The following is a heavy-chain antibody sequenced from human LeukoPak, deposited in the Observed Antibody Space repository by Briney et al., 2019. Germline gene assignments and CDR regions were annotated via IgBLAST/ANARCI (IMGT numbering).Heavy chain of an antibody. D-gene: IGHD2-2*01. CDR2: IYSGGST. J-gene: IGHJ5*02. Sequence: GGSLRLSCAASGFTVSSNYMSWVRQAPGKGLEWVSVIYSGGSTYYADSVKGRFTISRDNSKNTLYLQMNSLRAEDTAVYYCARGIGYCSSTSCYAVDPWGQGTLVTVSS. CDR1: GFTVSSNY. CDR3: ARGIGYCSSTSCYAVDP. V-gene: IGHV3-53*01.